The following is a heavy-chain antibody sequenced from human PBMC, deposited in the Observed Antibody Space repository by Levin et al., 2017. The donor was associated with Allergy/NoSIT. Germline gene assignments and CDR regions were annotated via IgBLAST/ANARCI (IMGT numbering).Heavy chain of an antibody. CDR3: AKGYGYIFYYYALDV. CDR2: ISWDSRSL. V-gene: IGHV3-9*01. D-gene: IGHD5-24*01. CDR1: GFSFDDYA. Sequence: QSGGSLRLSCEASGFSFDDYAMHWVRQAPGKGLEWVSGISWDSRSLGYAESVKGRFTISRDNARNSLYLQLNSLGPEDTALYYCAKGYGYIFYYYALDVWGQGTTVTVSS. J-gene: IGHJ6*02.